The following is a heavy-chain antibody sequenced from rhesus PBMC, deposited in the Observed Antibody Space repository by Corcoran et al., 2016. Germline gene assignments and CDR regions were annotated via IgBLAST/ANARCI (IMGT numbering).Heavy chain of an antibody. Sequence: QVQLQESGPGLVKPSETLSLTCAVSGGSISSSSYYCSWIRQSPGKGLEWIVDIYSSGSTSYNPALKSRVTISRDTSKTQFSLKLSSVTAADTAVYYCARYSGSWPYFDYWGQGVLVTVSS. D-gene: IGHD6-25*01. CDR3: ARYSGSWPYFDY. V-gene: IGHV4-122*02. CDR2: IYSSGST. J-gene: IGHJ4*01. CDR1: GGSISSSSYY.